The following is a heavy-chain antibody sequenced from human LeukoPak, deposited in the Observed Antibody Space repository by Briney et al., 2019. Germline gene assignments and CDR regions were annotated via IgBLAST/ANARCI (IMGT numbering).Heavy chain of an antibody. CDR2: ISSSGSTI. J-gene: IGHJ1*01. V-gene: IGHV3-11*04. D-gene: IGHD2-2*01. CDR1: GFTFSDYY. Sequence: GGSLRLSCSASGFTFSDYYMSWIRQAPGRGLEWVSYISSSGSTIYYADSVKGRFTISRDNAKNTLYLQMNSLRAEDTAVYYCARDYCSSTSCPLEYFQHWGQGTLVTVSS. CDR3: ARDYCSSTSCPLEYFQH.